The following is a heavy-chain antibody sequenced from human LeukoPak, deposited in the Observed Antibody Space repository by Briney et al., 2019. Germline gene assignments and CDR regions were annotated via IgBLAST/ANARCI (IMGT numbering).Heavy chain of an antibody. Sequence: SETLSLTCTVSGGSISSYYWSWIRQPPGKGLEWIGYIYYSGSTNYNPSLKSRVTISVDTSKNQFSLKLSSVTAADTAVYYCARLRYSSGWYFSYFDLWGRGTLVTVSS. CDR3: ARLRYSSGWYFSYFDL. J-gene: IGHJ2*01. D-gene: IGHD6-19*01. CDR1: GGSISSYY. V-gene: IGHV4-59*08. CDR2: IYYSGST.